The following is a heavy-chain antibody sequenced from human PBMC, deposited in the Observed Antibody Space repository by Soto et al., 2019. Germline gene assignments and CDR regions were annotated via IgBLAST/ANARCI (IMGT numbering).Heavy chain of an antibody. CDR1: GGTFSSYA. V-gene: IGHV1-69*06. Sequence: ASVKVSCKASGGTFSSYAISWVRQAPGQGLEWMGGIIPIFGTANYAQKFQGRVTITADKSTSTAYMELSSLRSEDTAVYYCAIQNPAFILVLPGGMDVWGPGTTLTVSS. J-gene: IGHJ6*02. CDR3: AIQNPAFILVLPGGMDV. CDR2: IIPIFGTA. D-gene: IGHD2-2*01.